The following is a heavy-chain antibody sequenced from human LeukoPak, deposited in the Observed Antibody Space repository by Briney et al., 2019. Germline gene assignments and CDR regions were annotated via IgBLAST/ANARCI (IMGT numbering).Heavy chain of an antibody. CDR1: GGSFSGYY. D-gene: IGHD6-19*01. CDR2: INHSGST. J-gene: IGHJ6*02. Sequence: SETLSLTCAVYGGSFSGYYWSWIRQPPGKGLEWIGEINHSGSTNYNPSLKSRVTISVDTSKNQFSLKLSPVTAADTAVYYCAPMGAVAGTYYYYGMDVWGQGTTVTVSS. CDR3: APMGAVAGTYYYYGMDV. V-gene: IGHV4-34*01.